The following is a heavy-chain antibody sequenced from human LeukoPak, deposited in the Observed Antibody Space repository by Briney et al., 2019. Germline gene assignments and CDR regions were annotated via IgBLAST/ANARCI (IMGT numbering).Heavy chain of an antibody. CDR2: ISAYNGGT. J-gene: IGHJ4*01. Sequence: ASVKVSCKASGYSFSTTYINWVRQAPGQGLEWMGRISAYNGGTAYAQKFQGSVTMTTDSSTTTAYVDLASLRSDDTAVYYCARGGTYYPCIDYWGQGTLVTVSS. D-gene: IGHD1-26*01. V-gene: IGHV1-18*01. CDR3: ARGGTYYPCIDY. CDR1: GYSFSTTY.